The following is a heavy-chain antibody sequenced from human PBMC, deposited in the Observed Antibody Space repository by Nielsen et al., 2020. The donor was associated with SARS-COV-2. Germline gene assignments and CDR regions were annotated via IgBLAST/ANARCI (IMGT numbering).Heavy chain of an antibody. CDR3: ARGGWTMIVKGGGYFDY. V-gene: IGHV3-48*03. CDR2: ISSSGSTI. D-gene: IGHD3-22*01. Sequence: GESLKISCAASGFTFSSYEMNWVRQAPGKGLEWVSYISSSGSTIYYADSVKGRFTIFRDNAKNSLYLQMNSLRAEDTAVYYCARGGWTMIVKGGGYFDYWGQGTLVTVSS. CDR1: GFTFSSYE. J-gene: IGHJ4*02.